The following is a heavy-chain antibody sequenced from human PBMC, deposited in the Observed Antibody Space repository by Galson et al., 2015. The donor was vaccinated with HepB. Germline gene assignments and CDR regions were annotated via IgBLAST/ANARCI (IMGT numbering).Heavy chain of an antibody. V-gene: IGHV3-23*01. J-gene: IGHJ6*03. D-gene: IGHD3-16*01. Sequence: SLRLSCAASRFTFSSYAMTWVRQAPGKGLEWVSAISGSGARTSYADSVKGRFTISRDNSKNTLYVQLSSLRAEDTAVYYCARGGLYYYYYMDVWGKGTTVTVSS. CDR3: ARGGLYYYYYMDV. CDR2: ISGSGART. CDR1: RFTFSSYA.